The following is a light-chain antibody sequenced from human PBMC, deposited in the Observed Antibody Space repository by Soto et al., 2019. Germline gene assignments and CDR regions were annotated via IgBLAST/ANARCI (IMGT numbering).Light chain of an antibody. CDR2: GNT. CDR3: QSYDSSLSDWV. CDR1: SSNIGSGYD. Sequence: QAVVTQPPSVSGAPGQRVTISCTGSSSNIGSGYDVHWYQQLPGTAPKLLIYGNTNRPSGVPDRFSGSKSGTSASLAITGRQAEDEADYYCQSYDSSLSDWVFGGGTKLTVL. V-gene: IGLV1-40*01. J-gene: IGLJ3*02.